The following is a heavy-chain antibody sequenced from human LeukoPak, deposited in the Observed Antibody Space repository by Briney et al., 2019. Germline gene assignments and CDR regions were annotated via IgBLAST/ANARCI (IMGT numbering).Heavy chain of an antibody. Sequence: ASVTGSCKASGYTFTSYYMHWVRQAPGQGLEWMGIINPSGGSTSYAQKFQGRVTMTRDTSTSTVYMELSSLRSEDTAVYYCASGSYYDVLTGPYYYYGMDVWGQGTTVTVSS. D-gene: IGHD3-9*01. V-gene: IGHV1-46*01. CDR2: INPSGGST. J-gene: IGHJ6*02. CDR1: GYTFTSYY. CDR3: ASGSYYDVLTGPYYYYGMDV.